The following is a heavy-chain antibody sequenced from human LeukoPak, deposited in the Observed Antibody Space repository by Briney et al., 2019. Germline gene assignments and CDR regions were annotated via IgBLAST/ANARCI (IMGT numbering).Heavy chain of an antibody. V-gene: IGHV4-4*02. CDR1: GGSISSSNW. J-gene: IGHJ4*02. D-gene: IGHD2-2*01. CDR3: ARGPVVPAAMEGYFDY. Sequence: PSETLSLTCAVPGGSISSSNWWSWVRQPPGKGLEWIGEIHHSGSTNYNPSLKSRVTISVDKSKNQFSLKLSSVTAADTAVHYCARGPVVPAAMEGYFDYWGQGTLVTVSS. CDR2: IHHSGST.